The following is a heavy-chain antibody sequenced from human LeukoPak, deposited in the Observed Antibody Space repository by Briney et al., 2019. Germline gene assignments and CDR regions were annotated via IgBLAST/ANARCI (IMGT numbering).Heavy chain of an antibody. V-gene: IGHV3-48*03. CDR3: AINPNHMPRYYFDY. CDR2: ISSSGSTI. CDR1: GFTFSSYE. J-gene: IGHJ4*02. D-gene: IGHD2-2*01. Sequence: GGSLRLSCAASGFTFSSYEMNWVRQAPGKGLEWVSYISSSGSTIYYADSVKGRFTISRDNAKNSLYLQMNSLRAEDTAVYYCAINPNHMPRYYFDYWGQGTLVTVSS.